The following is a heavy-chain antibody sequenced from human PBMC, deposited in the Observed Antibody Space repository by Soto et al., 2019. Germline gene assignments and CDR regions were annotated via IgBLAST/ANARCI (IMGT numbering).Heavy chain of an antibody. CDR2: ISSGGNNQ. CDR3: AATPYGRSLVDKRPIDY. CDR1: GFTFRTYE. J-gene: IGHJ4*02. Sequence: GGSLRLSCVASGFTFRTYEMEWVRQAPGKGLEWISYISSGGNNQEYADSVKGRFIISRDNAKNTLYLQMSSLSAEDSAVYYCAATPYGRSLVDKRPIDYWGQGTLVSVSS. D-gene: IGHD2-15*01. V-gene: IGHV3-48*03.